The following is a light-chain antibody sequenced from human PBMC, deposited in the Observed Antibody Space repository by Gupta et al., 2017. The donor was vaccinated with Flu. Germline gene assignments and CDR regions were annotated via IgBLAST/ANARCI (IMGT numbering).Light chain of an antibody. CDR3: LQDNSYPLT. CDR2: AAS. Sequence: IKMTQSPSSLLAAFGDRVTITCRASHDIRIDLAWYQQKPGKAPKRLIYAASLLQSGVPSRFSGSGSGIQFTLTISSLQPEDFATYYCLQDNSYPLTFGGGTKVEIK. V-gene: IGKV1-17*01. CDR1: HDIRID. J-gene: IGKJ4*02.